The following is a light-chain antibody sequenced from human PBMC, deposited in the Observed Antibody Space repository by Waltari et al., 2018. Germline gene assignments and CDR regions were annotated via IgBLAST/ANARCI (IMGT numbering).Light chain of an antibody. Sequence: QSTLTQPASVSGSPGQSITISCTGTSSDVGGHNYVSWYQQHPGKAPKLVIYDGSSRRSGVSNRFSGSRSGNTASLTIYGLQAEDEADYYCSSYTSSSTRVFGTGTRVTVL. V-gene: IGLV2-14*03. CDR1: SSDVGGHNY. CDR3: SSYTSSSTRV. CDR2: DGS. J-gene: IGLJ1*01.